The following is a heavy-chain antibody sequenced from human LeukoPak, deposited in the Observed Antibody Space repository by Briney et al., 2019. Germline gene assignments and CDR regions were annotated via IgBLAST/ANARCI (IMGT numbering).Heavy chain of an antibody. CDR1: GGSFSGYY. Sequence: SETLSLTCAVYGGSFSGYYWGWTRQPPGKGLEWLGSVYYSGSNYYNLSLKSRITISIDTSKNQFSLKLSSVTAADTAVYYCARYCNSTSCYAGGFDYWGQGTLVTVSS. V-gene: IGHV4-34*10. D-gene: IGHD2-2*01. CDR2: VYYSGSN. J-gene: IGHJ4*02. CDR3: ARYCNSTSCYAGGFDY.